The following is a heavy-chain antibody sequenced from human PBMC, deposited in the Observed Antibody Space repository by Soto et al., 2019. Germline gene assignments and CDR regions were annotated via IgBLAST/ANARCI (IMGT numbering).Heavy chain of an antibody. Sequence: QVQLVESGAEVKKPGSSVKVSCKASGGTFSSYAISWVRQAPGQGLEWMGGIIPIFGTANYAQKFQGRVTITADESTSTAYMELSSLRSEDTAVYYCAIRYFDWLSPGGGMDVWGQGTTVTVSS. D-gene: IGHD3-9*01. CDR1: GGTFSSYA. CDR3: AIRYFDWLSPGGGMDV. V-gene: IGHV1-69*12. CDR2: IIPIFGTA. J-gene: IGHJ6*02.